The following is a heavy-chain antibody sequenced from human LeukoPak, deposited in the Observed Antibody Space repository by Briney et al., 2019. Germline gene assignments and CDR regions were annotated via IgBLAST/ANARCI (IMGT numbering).Heavy chain of an antibody. Sequence: SVNVSCKASGGTFSSYAISWVRQAPGQGLEWMGGIIPIFGTANYAQKFQGRVTITTDESTSTAYMELSSLRSEDTAVYYCARAGPRDYYMDVWGKGTTVTVSS. J-gene: IGHJ6*03. V-gene: IGHV1-69*05. CDR3: ARAGPRDYYMDV. CDR1: GGTFSSYA. CDR2: IIPIFGTA.